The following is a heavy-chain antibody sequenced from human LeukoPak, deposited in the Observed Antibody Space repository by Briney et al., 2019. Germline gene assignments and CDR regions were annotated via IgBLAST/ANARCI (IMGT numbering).Heavy chain of an antibody. Sequence: PSETLSLTCAVSGGSISSSNWWSWVRQPPGKGLEWIGEIYRSGSTNYNPSLKSRVTISVDTSKNQFSLKLSSVTAADTAVYYCARVRGDYGEDSYYYYMDVWGKGTTVTISS. CDR3: ARVRGDYGEDSYYYYMDV. V-gene: IGHV4-4*02. D-gene: IGHD4-17*01. CDR2: IYRSGST. CDR1: GGSISSSNW. J-gene: IGHJ6*03.